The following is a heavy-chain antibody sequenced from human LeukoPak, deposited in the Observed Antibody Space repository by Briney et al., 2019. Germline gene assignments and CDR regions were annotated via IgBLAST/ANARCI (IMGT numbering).Heavy chain of an antibody. J-gene: IGHJ3*02. CDR1: GGSISSSNYY. CDR3: ARVPISAYDLGGDPFDI. D-gene: IGHD5-12*01. V-gene: IGHV4-39*07. CDR2: IYYSGHT. Sequence: PSETLSLTCTVSGGSISSSNYYWGWIRQPPGKGLEWIGGIYYSGHTNYNPSLKSRVTLTVDTSYNQFSLKLTSVTAADTAVYYCARVPISAYDLGGDPFDIWGQGTLLTVSS.